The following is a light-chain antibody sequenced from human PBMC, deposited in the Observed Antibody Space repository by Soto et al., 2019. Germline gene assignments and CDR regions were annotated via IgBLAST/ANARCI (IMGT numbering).Light chain of an antibody. Sequence: QSWLTQPASVSGSPGQSIPMACTGTSSDVGLYNYVCWYQQHPGKAPQLMIYAVSNRPSWVSNRFSASKSGITASLFISGLQAEDEADYYCSSYTSDSSYVFGSGTKVTV. J-gene: IGLJ1*01. CDR1: SSDVGLYNY. V-gene: IGLV2-14*01. CDR2: AVS. CDR3: SSYTSDSSYV.